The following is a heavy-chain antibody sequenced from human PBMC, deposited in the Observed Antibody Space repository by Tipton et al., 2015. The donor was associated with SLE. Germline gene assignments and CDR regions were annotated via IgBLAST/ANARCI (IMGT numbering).Heavy chain of an antibody. J-gene: IGHJ4*02. V-gene: IGHV3-30*02. D-gene: IGHD3-3*01. CDR2: IRYDGSNK. CDR1: GFTFSSYG. CDR3: AKVLEGFWSALGY. Sequence: SGFTFSSYGMHWVRQAPGKGLEWVAFIRYDGSNKYYADSVKGRFTISRDNSKNTLYLQMNSLRAEDSAVYYCAKVLEGFWSALGYWGQGTLVTVSS.